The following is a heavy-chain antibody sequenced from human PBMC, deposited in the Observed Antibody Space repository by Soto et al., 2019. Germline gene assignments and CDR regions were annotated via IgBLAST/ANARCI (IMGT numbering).Heavy chain of an antibody. D-gene: IGHD6-6*01. CDR1: GDTISTGGYS. CDR2: TYHSGSP. J-gene: IGHJ5*02. V-gene: IGHV4-30-2*05. CDR3: ARERPDGARLDP. Sequence: PSETLSLTYGVSGDTISTGGYSWAWIRQPPGKALEWIGHTYHSGSPYYNPSLKSRVTISVDTSKNQFSLKLSSVTAADTAVYYCARERPDGARLDPWGQGTLVTVSS.